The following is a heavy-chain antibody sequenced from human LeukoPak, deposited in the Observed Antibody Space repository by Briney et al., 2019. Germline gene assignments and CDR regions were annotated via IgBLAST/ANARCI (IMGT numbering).Heavy chain of an antibody. D-gene: IGHD3-16*02. V-gene: IGHV4-34*01. J-gene: IGHJ4*02. CDR2: INHSGST. CDR3: ARVGVWGSYRTRGGY. CDR1: GFTFSAYG. Sequence: PGGSLRLSCAASGFTFSAYGMNWVRQPPGKGLEWIGEINHSGSTNYNPSLKRRVTISVDTSKNQFSLKLSSVTAADTAVYYCARVGVWGSYRTRGGYWGQGTLVAVSS.